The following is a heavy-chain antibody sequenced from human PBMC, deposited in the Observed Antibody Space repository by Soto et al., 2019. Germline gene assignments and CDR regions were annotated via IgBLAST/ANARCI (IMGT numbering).Heavy chain of an antibody. D-gene: IGHD4-17*01. J-gene: IGHJ4*02. V-gene: IGHV1-3*01. CDR3: ARESTTTTAHDY. CDR2: FNAGSGNT. CDR1: GDTFTSYS. Sequence: ASVKVSCKAAGDTFTSYSMHWVRQAPGQRLEWMGWFNAGSGNTKYSQKFQGRVTITRDTSATTAYMELSSLRYEDTAVYYCARESTTTTAHDYWGQGTMVTVYS.